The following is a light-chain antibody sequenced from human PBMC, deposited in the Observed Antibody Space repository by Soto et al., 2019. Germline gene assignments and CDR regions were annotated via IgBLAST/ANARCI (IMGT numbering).Light chain of an antibody. V-gene: IGKV1-39*01. Sequence: DIQITQSPSSPSASVVDRVTITCRASQSISSYLNWYQQKPGKAPKLLIYAASSLQSGVPSRFSGSGSGTDFTLTISSLQPEDFATYYCQQSYSTPITFGQGTRLEIK. J-gene: IGKJ5*01. CDR1: QSISSY. CDR3: QQSYSTPIT. CDR2: AAS.